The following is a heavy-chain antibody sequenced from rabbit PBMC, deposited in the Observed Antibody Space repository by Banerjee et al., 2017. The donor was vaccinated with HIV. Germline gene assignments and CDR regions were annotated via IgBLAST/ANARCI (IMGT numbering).Heavy chain of an antibody. V-gene: IGHV1S40*01. D-gene: IGHD2-1*01. J-gene: IGHJ3*01. CDR2: ISSSGIISSGST. Sequence: QSLEESGGDLVKPGASLTLTCTASGFSFSSHWMSWVRQAPGKGLEWIGCISSSGIISSGSTWYASWAKGRFTISKTSSTTVTLQMTTLTAADTATYFCARDRGDDTDSFFDFWGQGTLVTVS. CDR3: ARDRGDDTDSFFDF. CDR1: GFSFSSHW.